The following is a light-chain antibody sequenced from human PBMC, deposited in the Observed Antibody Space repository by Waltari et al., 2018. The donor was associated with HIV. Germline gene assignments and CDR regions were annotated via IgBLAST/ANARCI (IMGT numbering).Light chain of an antibody. Sequence: QSALTQPRSVSGSPGQSVTISCTGTSSDIGYFDYVSWYQQYPGKAPKVIIYEVNQRPSGVPDRCTGSKSGITASLTISGLQGDDEADYYCCSYAGSYTYVFGTGTKVNVL. J-gene: IGLJ1*01. V-gene: IGLV2-11*01. CDR2: EVN. CDR3: CSYAGSYTYV. CDR1: SSDIGYFDY.